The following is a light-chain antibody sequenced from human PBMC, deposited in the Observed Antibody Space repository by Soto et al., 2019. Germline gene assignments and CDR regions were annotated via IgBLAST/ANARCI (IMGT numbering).Light chain of an antibody. Sequence: EIVLTQSPATLSLSPGERATLSCRAGQSVSSYLAWYQQKPGQAPRLLIYDASNRATGIPARFSGNGSGTDFTLTISSLEPEDFAVYYCQQRSNWPITFGQGTRLEIK. V-gene: IGKV3-11*01. CDR3: QQRSNWPIT. CDR1: QSVSSY. J-gene: IGKJ5*01. CDR2: DAS.